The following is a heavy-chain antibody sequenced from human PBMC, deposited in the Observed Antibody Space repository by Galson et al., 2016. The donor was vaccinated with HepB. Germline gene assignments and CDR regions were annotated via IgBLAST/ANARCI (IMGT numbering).Heavy chain of an antibody. CDR3: GREVALAGTDY. CDR1: GFTFSSYN. Sequence: SLRLSCAASGFTFSSYNMNWVRQAPGKGLEWVSSISSTSRYIYYAGSLMGRFTISRDNAKGSLYLQMSGLRADDTAVYYCGREVALAGTDYWGQGTLVTVSS. CDR2: ISSTSRYI. V-gene: IGHV3-21*01. J-gene: IGHJ4*02. D-gene: IGHD6-19*01.